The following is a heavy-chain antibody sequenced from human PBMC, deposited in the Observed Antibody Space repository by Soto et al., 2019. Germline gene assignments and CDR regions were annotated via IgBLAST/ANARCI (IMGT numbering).Heavy chain of an antibody. CDR2: ISRDGGTK. D-gene: IGHD2-8*02. Sequence: QVQLVESGGGVVQPGRSLRLSCAVSGFTVSTYGMHWVRQAPGKGLEWVAVISRDGGTKYYADSVKGRFTISRDNSSNTLFREMNSLRGDDMAVYYCTGEVASGYWGQGTLVTVSS. V-gene: IGHV3-30*03. CDR3: TGEVASGY. J-gene: IGHJ4*02. CDR1: GFTVSTYG.